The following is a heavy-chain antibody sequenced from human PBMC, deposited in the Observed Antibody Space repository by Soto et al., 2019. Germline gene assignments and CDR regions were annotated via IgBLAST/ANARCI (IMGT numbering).Heavy chain of an antibody. J-gene: IGHJ6*02. CDR1: GGSFRSYA. Sequence: QAQLVQSGAEVKKPGSSLRVSCKASGGSFRSYAFSWVRQAPGQRLEWMGGVIPMFGTPKNAQKFQTRITIGADEFTRTVYMELSSLTSEDTAIYYCARAYDVRSGNYYGMDVWGQGTTVTVSS. V-gene: IGHV1-69*01. D-gene: IGHD3-10*02. CDR3: ARAYDVRSGNYYGMDV. CDR2: VIPMFGTP.